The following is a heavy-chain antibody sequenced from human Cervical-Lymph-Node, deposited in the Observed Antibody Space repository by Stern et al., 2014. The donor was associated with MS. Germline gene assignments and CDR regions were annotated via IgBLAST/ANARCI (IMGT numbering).Heavy chain of an antibody. Sequence: VQLVQSGAEVKKPGASVTVSCKASGYTFTSYYIHWVRQAPGQGLEWMGIINPISRSTSYAQKFQGRVTLTRDTSTRTAYMELSSLRSEDTAVYYCTRANIVGAHTPFDYWGQGTLVTVSS. CDR2: INPISRST. CDR3: TRANIVGAHTPFDY. D-gene: IGHD1-26*01. V-gene: IGHV1-46*01. J-gene: IGHJ4*02. CDR1: GYTFTSYY.